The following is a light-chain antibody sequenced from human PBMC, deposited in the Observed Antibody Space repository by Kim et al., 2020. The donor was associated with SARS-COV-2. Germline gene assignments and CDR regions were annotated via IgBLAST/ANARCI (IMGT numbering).Light chain of an antibody. CDR3: AAWDDSLSGPV. J-gene: IGLJ1*01. V-gene: IGLV1-47*02. CDR1: SSNIGSNY. Sequence: QSVLTQPPSASGTPGPRVPISCSGSSSNIGSNYVYWYQQLPGTAPKLLIYSNNQRPSGVPDRFSGSKSGTSASLAISGLRSEDEADYYCAAWDDSLSGPVFGTGTKVTVL. CDR2: SNN.